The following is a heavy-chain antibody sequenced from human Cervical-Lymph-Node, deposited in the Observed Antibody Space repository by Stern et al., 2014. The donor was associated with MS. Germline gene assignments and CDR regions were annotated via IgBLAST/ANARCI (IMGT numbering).Heavy chain of an antibody. CDR1: GGSINNNAYY. D-gene: IGHD3-16*01. V-gene: IGHV4-39*01. CDR2: VLYSGNT. CDR3: AKIHRAFANQGH. J-gene: IGHJ1*01. Sequence: QVQLVESGPRLVTPSETLSLTCTVSGGSINNNAYYWGWIRQPPGKGLEWIGSVLYSGNTYYNPSLKSRAPVSVATSKIQFSLKLMSVTAADTAVYYCAKIHRAFANQGHWGQGVLVTVSS.